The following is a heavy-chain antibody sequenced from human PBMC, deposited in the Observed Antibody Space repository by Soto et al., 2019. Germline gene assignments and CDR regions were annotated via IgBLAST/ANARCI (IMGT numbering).Heavy chain of an antibody. Sequence: QVQLVESGGGVVQPGRSLRLSCAASGFTVSSYGMHWVRQAPGKGLEWVAVISRDGGTQYYADSVKGRFTISKDNSRNTLFLEMNSLRGDDMAVYYWTGEVASSYWGQGTLVTVSS. CDR2: ISRDGGTQ. J-gene: IGHJ4*02. CDR1: GFTVSSYG. CDR3: TGEVASSY. V-gene: IGHV3-30*03.